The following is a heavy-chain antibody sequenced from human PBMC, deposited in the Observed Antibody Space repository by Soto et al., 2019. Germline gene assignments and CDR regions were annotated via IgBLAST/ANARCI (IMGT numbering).Heavy chain of an antibody. CDR3: ARGGAIGVDY. J-gene: IGHJ4*02. Sequence: GGSLRLSCTASGFTFNTHWMHWARQAPGKGLVWVSRIYFDGITTNYADSVKGRLTISRDNAKNTVYLHVNTLRDEDTAVYYCARGGAIGVDYWGQGTLVTVSS. CDR1: GFTFNTHW. V-gene: IGHV3-74*01. CDR2: IYFDGITT.